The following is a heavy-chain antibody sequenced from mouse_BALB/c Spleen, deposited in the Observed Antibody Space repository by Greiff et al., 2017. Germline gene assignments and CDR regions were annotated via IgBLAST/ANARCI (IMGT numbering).Heavy chain of an antibody. CDR3: NADYGHDGGGFAY. V-gene: IGHV14-4*02. Sequence: VQLQQSGAELVRSGASVKLSCTASGFNIKDYYMHWVKQRPEQGLEWIGWIDPENGDTEYAPKFQGKATMTADTSSNTAYLQLSSLTSEDTAVYYCNADYGHDGGGFAYWGQGTLVTVSA. CDR1: GFNIKDYY. CDR2: IDPENGDT. D-gene: IGHD2-2*01. J-gene: IGHJ3*01.